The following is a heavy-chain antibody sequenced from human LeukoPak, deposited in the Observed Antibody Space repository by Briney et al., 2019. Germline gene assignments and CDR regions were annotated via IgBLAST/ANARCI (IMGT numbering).Heavy chain of an antibody. CDR1: GFTFSSYG. CDR2: IWYDGSNE. CDR3: AKDVSHAAGTDY. D-gene: IGHD6-13*01. V-gene: IGHV3-33*06. Sequence: GRSLRLSCAASGFTFSSYGMRWVRQAPGKGLEWVAVIWYDGSNEYYADSVKGRFTISRDNSKNTLYLQMNSLRAEDTAVYYCAKDVSHAAGTDYWGQGTLVTVSS. J-gene: IGHJ4*02.